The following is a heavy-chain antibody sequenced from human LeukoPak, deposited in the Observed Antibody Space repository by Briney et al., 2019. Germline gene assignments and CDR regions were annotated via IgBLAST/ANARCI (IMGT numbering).Heavy chain of an antibody. V-gene: IGHV4-39*01. D-gene: IGHD5-24*01. CDR1: GDSISSSTYY. CDR2: IYYSGST. Sequence: PSETLSLTCTVSGDSISSSTYYWGWIRQPPGKGLEWIGSIYYSGSTYYNPSVKSRVTISVDTSKNQFSLKLSSVTAADTAVYYCARGRRDGYTLYYMDVWAKGTTVTISS. CDR3: ARGRRDGYTLYYMDV. J-gene: IGHJ6*03.